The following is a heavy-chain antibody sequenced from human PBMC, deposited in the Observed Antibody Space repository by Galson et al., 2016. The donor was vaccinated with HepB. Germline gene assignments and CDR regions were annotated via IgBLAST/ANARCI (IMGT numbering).Heavy chain of an antibody. Sequence: SLRFSCAASGFTFSSYSMNWVRQAPGKGLEWVSSISSSSSYIYYADSVKGRFTISRDNAKNSLYLQMNSLRAEDTAVYYCARGDIVGAIFDYWGQGTLVTVSS. CDR1: GFTFSSYS. J-gene: IGHJ4*02. CDR3: ARGDIVGAIFDY. D-gene: IGHD1-26*01. CDR2: ISSSSSYI. V-gene: IGHV3-21*01.